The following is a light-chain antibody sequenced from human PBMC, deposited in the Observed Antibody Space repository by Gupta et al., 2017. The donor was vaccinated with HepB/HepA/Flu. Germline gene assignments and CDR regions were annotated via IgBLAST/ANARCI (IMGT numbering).Light chain of an antibody. CDR2: EVD. V-gene: IGLV2-18*02. CDR1: SSYIGAYTR. Sequence: QSALTQPPSVSGSPGQSATIACTGTSSYIGAYTRVSWYQQSPGTAPKLIIYEVDNRPPGVPDRFSGSKSGNTASLTISGLQTEDEADYYCSSYTTSNTYVFGIGTKVTVL. CDR3: SSYTTSNTYV. J-gene: IGLJ1*01.